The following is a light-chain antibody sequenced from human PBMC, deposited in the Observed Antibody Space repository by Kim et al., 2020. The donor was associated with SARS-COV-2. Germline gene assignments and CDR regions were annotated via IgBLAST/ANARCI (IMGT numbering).Light chain of an antibody. Sequence: IVMTQSPATLSVSPGERATLSCRASQSLSANLAWYQQKPGQGPRLLIYGASTRATGIPARFSGSGSGTEFTLTISSLQSEDFAVYYCQHYNIWPWTFGQGTKVDIK. CDR2: GAS. CDR3: QHYNIWPWT. J-gene: IGKJ1*01. CDR1: QSLSAN. V-gene: IGKV3-15*01.